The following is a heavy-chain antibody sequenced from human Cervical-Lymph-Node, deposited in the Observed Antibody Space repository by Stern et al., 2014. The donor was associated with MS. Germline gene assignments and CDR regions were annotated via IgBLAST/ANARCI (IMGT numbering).Heavy chain of an antibody. D-gene: IGHD6-19*01. V-gene: IGHV7-4-1*02. CDR1: GYTFTTYA. CDR3: ARGYSSGWYSSGYFDL. Sequence: QVQLVQSGSELKKPGASVNVSCKASGYTFTTYAINWVRQAPGQGLEWMGWIHTSTGNPTYAQGFTGRLVFSLDTSVSTAYLQISRLKAEDTAVYYCARGYSSGWYSSGYFDLWGRGTLVTVSS. CDR2: IHTSTGNP. J-gene: IGHJ2*01.